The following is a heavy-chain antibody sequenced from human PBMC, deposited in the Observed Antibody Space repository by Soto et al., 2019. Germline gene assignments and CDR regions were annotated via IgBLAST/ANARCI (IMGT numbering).Heavy chain of an antibody. Sequence: WGSLRLSCGTSGFSFVNYAMSWVRQAPGKWLEWVSAISGSGGSTYYADSVKGRFTISRDNSKNTLYLQMNSLRAEDTAVYYCAIGITIFGVVTPFYYYYGMDVWGQGTTVTVSS. CDR2: ISGSGGST. J-gene: IGHJ6*02. V-gene: IGHV3-23*01. D-gene: IGHD3-3*01. CDR3: AIGITIFGVVTPFYYYYGMDV. CDR1: GFSFVNYA.